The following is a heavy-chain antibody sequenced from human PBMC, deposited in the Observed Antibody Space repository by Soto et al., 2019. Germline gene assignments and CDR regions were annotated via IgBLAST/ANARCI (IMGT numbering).Heavy chain of an antibody. Sequence: ASVKVSCKASGFTFTSSAMQWVRQARGQRLEWIGWIVVGSGNTNYAQKFQERVTITRDMSTSTAYMELSSLRSEDTAVYYCAAKNDYGDYGCFDPWGQGTLVTVSS. CDR1: GFTFTSSA. CDR3: AAKNDYGDYGCFDP. J-gene: IGHJ5*02. CDR2: IVVGSGNT. D-gene: IGHD4-17*01. V-gene: IGHV1-58*02.